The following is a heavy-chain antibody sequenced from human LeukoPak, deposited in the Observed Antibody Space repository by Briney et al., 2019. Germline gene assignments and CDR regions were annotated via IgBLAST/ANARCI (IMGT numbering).Heavy chain of an antibody. V-gene: IGHV3-73*01. CDR3: TRLFAGNWFDP. CDR2: IRNKCNSYAT. CDR1: GFTFSGSA. J-gene: IGHJ5*02. Sequence: GGSLRLSCAASGFTFSGSAMHWVRQASGKGLEWVGLIRNKCNSYATAYAAWVKGTFTIYRHDSQNTAYLQMNSLKTEDTAVYYCTRLFAGNWFDPWGQGTLVTVSS.